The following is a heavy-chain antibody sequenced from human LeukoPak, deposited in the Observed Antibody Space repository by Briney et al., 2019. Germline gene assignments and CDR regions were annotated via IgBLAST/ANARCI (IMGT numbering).Heavy chain of an antibody. CDR3: AREAGVTYYYDSSGYGLDY. CDR1: GFTVSSNS. J-gene: IGHJ4*02. CDR2: IYSDNT. V-gene: IGHV3-53*01. D-gene: IGHD3-22*01. Sequence: GGPLRLSCTVSGFTVSSNSMSWVRQAPGKGLEWVSFIYSDNTHYSDSVKGRFTISRDNSKNTLYLQMNSLRAEDTAVYYCAREAGVTYYYDSSGYGLDYWGQGTLVTVSS.